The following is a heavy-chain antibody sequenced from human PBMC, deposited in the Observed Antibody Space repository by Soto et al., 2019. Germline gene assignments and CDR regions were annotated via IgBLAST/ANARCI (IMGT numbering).Heavy chain of an antibody. D-gene: IGHD6-19*01. Sequence: SETLSLTCSVSGGSISGSYWSWIRQSPGKELEWLGYVYYTGSTDYSPSLRSRVSISVDTSKNEFSLRLSSVTAADTAVYFCARSVAVPGAHIGYWGQGTQVTVS. CDR2: VYYTGST. V-gene: IGHV4-59*01. J-gene: IGHJ4*02. CDR1: GGSISGSY. CDR3: ARSVAVPGAHIGY.